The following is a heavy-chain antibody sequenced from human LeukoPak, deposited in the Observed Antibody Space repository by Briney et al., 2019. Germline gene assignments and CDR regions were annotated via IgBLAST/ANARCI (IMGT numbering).Heavy chain of an antibody. CDR2: IWYDGSNK. CDR3: AKDRRIAAAGTLGD. J-gene: IGHJ4*02. V-gene: IGHV3-33*06. Sequence: GGSLRLSCAASGFTFSSYGMHWVRQAPGKGLERVAVIWYDGSNKYYADSVKGRFTISRDNSKNTLYLQMNSLRAEDTAVYYCAKDRRIAAAGTLGDWGQGTLVTVSS. D-gene: IGHD6-13*01. CDR1: GFTFSSYG.